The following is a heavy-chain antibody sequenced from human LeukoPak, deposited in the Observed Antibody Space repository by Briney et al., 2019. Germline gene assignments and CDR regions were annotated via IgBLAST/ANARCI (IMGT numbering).Heavy chain of an antibody. CDR2: ISSSGSDI. CDR3: ARELLLDY. CDR1: GFTFSNYE. Sequence: GGSLRLSCAASGFTFSNYEMHWVRQAPGKGLEWVSYISSSGSDIYYADSVKGRFTISRDNAKNSLYLHMNSLRAEDTAVYYCARELLLDYWGQGTLVTVSS. D-gene: IGHD1-26*01. V-gene: IGHV3-48*03. J-gene: IGHJ4*02.